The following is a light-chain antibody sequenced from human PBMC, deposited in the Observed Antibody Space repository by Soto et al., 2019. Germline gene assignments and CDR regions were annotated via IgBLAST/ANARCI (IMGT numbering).Light chain of an antibody. CDR2: GAS. CDR1: QDIRNY. J-gene: IGKJ1*01. V-gene: IGKV1-27*01. Sequence: DIPMTQSPSSLSASIGDRVTITCRASQDIRNYLAWYQQRPGKTPVLLIYGASTLQSGVPSRFSGGGSGTDFSLTISSLQPEDVAIYYCQRYNSAPWTFGQGTKVEI. CDR3: QRYNSAPWT.